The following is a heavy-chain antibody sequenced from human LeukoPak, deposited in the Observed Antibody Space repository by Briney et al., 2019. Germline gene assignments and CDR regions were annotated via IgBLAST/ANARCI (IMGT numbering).Heavy chain of an antibody. Sequence: GGSLRLSCAASGFTFRSYAMNWVRQAPGKGLEWVLVISGSGSSTYYADSVKGRFTISRDNSKNTLYLQMNSLRAEDTAVYYCAKDWSGYSYGHDAFDIWGQGTMVTVSS. CDR1: GFTFRSYA. CDR2: ISGSGSST. D-gene: IGHD5-18*01. CDR3: AKDWSGYSYGHDAFDI. V-gene: IGHV3-23*01. J-gene: IGHJ3*02.